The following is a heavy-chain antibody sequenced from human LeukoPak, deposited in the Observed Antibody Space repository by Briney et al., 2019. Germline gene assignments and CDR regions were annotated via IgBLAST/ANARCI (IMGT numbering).Heavy chain of an antibody. CDR2: ISSSSGTI. CDR3: ARDPPLYGDHNYFDY. D-gene: IGHD4-17*01. V-gene: IGHV3-48*04. CDR1: GFTFSSYW. Sequence: GGSLRLSCAASGFTFSSYWMNWVRQAPGKGLDWVSYISSSSGTIYYADSVKGRFTISRDNAKNSLYLQMNSLRAEDSAVYYCARDPPLYGDHNYFDYWGQGTLVTVSS. J-gene: IGHJ4*02.